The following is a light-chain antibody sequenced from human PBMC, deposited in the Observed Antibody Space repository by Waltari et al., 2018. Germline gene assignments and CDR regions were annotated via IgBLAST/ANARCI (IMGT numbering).Light chain of an antibody. Sequence: IVMTQTPLSLPVTLGEPASISCRSSQSLLDSEDGNTYLEWYLQKAGQSPQLLIYEVSNRASGVPDRFSGSGSDTDFTLKISRVEAEDVGVYYCMQSLEFPYTFGQGTKVEI. CDR2: EVS. J-gene: IGKJ2*01. CDR1: QSLLDSEDGNTY. V-gene: IGKV2-40*01. CDR3: MQSLEFPYT.